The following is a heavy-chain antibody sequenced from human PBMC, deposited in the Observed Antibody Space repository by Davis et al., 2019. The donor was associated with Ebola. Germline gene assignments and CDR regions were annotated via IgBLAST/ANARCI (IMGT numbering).Heavy chain of an antibody. CDR1: GYTFSDYY. D-gene: IGHD2-2*02. CDR3: ARGDIIVVPAAILNF. V-gene: IGHV1-2*02. CDR2: INPKSGGT. J-gene: IGHJ4*02. Sequence: ASVKVSCKASGYTFSDYYIHWMRQAPGQGLEWMGWINPKSGGTNYAQKFQGRVTMTRGTSISTAYMEMSRLRSDDTAVYYCARGDIIVVPAAILNFWGQGTLVTVSS.